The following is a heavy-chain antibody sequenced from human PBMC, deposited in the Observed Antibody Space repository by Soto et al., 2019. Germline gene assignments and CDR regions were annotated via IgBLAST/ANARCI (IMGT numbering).Heavy chain of an antibody. J-gene: IGHJ4*02. V-gene: IGHV4-39*01. CDR1: GGAIGSSGYY. CDR2: IYNNGNT. D-gene: IGHD2-2*01. Sequence: QLQLQESGPGLVKSSETLSLTCTVSGGAIGSSGYYWGWIRQPPGKGLEWIGSIYNNGNTYHSPSLKSRVTISVDTSKNQFSLKVSSVTAADTAMYYCASRYCPSSSCNWIGNYWGQGTLVTVSS. CDR3: ASRYCPSSSCNWIGNY.